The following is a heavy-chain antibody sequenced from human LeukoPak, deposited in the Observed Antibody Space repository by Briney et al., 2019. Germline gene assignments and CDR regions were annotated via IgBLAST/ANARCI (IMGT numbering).Heavy chain of an antibody. Sequence: GESLKISCKGSGYRFTSYWIGWVRQMPGKGLEWMGIIYPGDSDTRYSPSFQGQVTISADKSINTAYLQWSSLKASDTAMYYCARQASPIYYYYYMDAWGKGTTVTASS. J-gene: IGHJ6*03. V-gene: IGHV5-51*01. CDR2: IYPGDSDT. D-gene: IGHD2-2*01. CDR3: ARQASPIYYYYYMDA. CDR1: GYRFTSYW.